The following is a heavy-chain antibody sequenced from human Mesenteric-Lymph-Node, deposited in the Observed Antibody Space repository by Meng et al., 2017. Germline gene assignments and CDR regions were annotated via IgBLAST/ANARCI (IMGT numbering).Heavy chain of an antibody. D-gene: IGHD1/OR15-1a*01. CDR3: ARDYGTSRPFEY. CDR2: TYYRSKWYN. Sequence: LHQSVTGLVQPPQTLSPPCASTGEVVSSTGAAWNWIRQSPSRGLECLGRTYYRSKWYNDYAVSVKGRIAINPDTSKNQFFLQLNSVTPEDTAVYYCARDYGTSRPFEYWGQGILVTVSS. V-gene: IGHV6-1*01. CDR1: GEVVSSTGAA. J-gene: IGHJ4*02.